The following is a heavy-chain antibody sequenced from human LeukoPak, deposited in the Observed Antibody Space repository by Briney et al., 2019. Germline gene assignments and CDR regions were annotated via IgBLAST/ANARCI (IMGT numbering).Heavy chain of an antibody. CDR2: IYYSGST. CDR3: ARGGWSAFDI. D-gene: IGHD3-10*01. Sequence: PSETLSLTCTVSGGSISSSSYYWGWIRQPPGKGLEWIGSIYYSGSTYYNPSLKSRVTISVDTSKNQSSMKLRSVTAADTAVYYCARGGWSAFDIWGQGTMVTVSS. J-gene: IGHJ3*02. CDR1: GGSISSSSYY. V-gene: IGHV4-39*07.